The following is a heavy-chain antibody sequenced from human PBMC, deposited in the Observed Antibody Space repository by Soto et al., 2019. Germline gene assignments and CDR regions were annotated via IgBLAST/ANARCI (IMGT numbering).Heavy chain of an antibody. D-gene: IGHD6-13*01. CDR2: INHSGST. CDR3: ARGGSSSWYYYYYYYGMDV. Sequence: SETLSLTCAVYGGSFSGYYWSWIRQPPGKGLEWIGEINHSGSTNYNPSLKSRVTISVDTSKNQYSLKLSSVTAADTPVYYCARGGSSSWYYYYYYYGMDVWGQGTTVTVSS. CDR1: GGSFSGYY. V-gene: IGHV4-34*01. J-gene: IGHJ6*02.